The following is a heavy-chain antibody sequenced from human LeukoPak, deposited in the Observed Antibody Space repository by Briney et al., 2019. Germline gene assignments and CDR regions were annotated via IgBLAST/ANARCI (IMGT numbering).Heavy chain of an antibody. D-gene: IGHD3-9*01. J-gene: IGHJ1*01. CDR2: ITSSSSSM. V-gene: IGHV3-21*01. Sequence: GGSLRLSCAASGFTFSTYRMHWVRQAPGKGLEWVSSITSSSSSMSYADSVEGRFTISRDNAKNSLYLQMNSLRAEDTAVYYCASILSPYYDILTGYYLYFQHWGQGTLVTVSS. CDR1: GFTFSTYR. CDR3: ASILSPYYDILTGYYLYFQH.